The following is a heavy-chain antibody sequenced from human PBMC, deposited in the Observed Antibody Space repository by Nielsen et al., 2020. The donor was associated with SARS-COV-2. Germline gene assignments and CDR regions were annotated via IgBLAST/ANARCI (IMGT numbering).Heavy chain of an antibody. V-gene: IGHV3-30-3*01. CDR2: ISYDGSNK. Sequence: GESLKISCSASGFTFSSYAMHCVRQAPGKGLEWVAVISYDGSNKYYADSVKGRFTISRDNSKNTLYLQMNSLRAEDTAVYYCANFDSSGYYGISHYWGQGTLVTVSS. J-gene: IGHJ4*02. CDR3: ANFDSSGYYGISHY. CDR1: GFTFSSYA. D-gene: IGHD3-22*01.